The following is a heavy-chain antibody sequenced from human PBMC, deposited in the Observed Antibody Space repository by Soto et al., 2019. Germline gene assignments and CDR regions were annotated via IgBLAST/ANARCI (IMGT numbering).Heavy chain of an antibody. D-gene: IGHD5-12*01. V-gene: IGHV3-9*01. CDR2: ISWNSGSI. CDR3: AKDMGYDLSPLGYFDY. CDR1: GLTFDDYA. J-gene: IGHJ4*02. Sequence: VQLVESGGGVVQPGRSLRLSCAASGLTFDDYAMHWVRQAPGKGLEWVSGISWNSGSIGYADSVKGRFTISRDNAKNSLYLQMNSLRSEDTALYYCAKDMGYDLSPLGYFDYWGQGTLVTVSS.